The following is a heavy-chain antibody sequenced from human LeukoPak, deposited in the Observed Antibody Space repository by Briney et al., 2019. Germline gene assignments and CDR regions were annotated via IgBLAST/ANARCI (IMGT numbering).Heavy chain of an antibody. Sequence: LETLSLTCAVYGGSFSGYYWSWIRQPPGKGLEWIGEINHSGSTNYNPSLKSRVTISVDTSKNQFSLKLSSVTAADTAVYYCARELEGSTAMVRYFDYWGQGTLVTVAS. CDR1: GGSFSGYY. J-gene: IGHJ4*02. CDR2: INHSGST. V-gene: IGHV4-34*01. CDR3: ARELEGSTAMVRYFDY. D-gene: IGHD5-18*01.